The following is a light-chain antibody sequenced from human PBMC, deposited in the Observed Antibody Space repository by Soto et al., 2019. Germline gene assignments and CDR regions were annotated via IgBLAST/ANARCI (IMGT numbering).Light chain of an antibody. V-gene: IGKV3-20*01. CDR3: QQYDTSPRT. CDR1: QNLGSGY. Sequence: EIVLTQSPGTLSLSPGDRATLSCRASQNLGSGYLAWYQQKPGQAPRILIYAASSRATGIPDRFSGSGSGTDFSLTISRLEPEDFAVYYCQQYDTSPRTFGGGTKVDIK. CDR2: AAS. J-gene: IGKJ4*02.